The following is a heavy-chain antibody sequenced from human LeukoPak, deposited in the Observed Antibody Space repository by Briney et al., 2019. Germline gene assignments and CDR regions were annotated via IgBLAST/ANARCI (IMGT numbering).Heavy chain of an antibody. J-gene: IGHJ4*02. CDR2: IYYSGST. D-gene: IGHD2-2*01. Sequence: PSQTLSLTCTVSGGSICSGDYYWSWIRQPPGKGLEWIGYIYYSGSTYYNPSLKSRVTISVDTSKNQFSLKLSSVTAADTAVYYCARVVPAAMEIDYWGQGTLVTVSS. V-gene: IGHV4-30-4*01. CDR3: ARVVPAAMEIDY. CDR1: GGSICSGDYY.